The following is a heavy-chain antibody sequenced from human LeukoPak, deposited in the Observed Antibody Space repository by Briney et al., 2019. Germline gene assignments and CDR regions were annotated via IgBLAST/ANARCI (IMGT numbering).Heavy chain of an antibody. J-gene: IGHJ4*02. CDR1: GYTFTGYY. V-gene: IGHV1-2*02. D-gene: IGHD3-22*01. CDR2: INPNSGGT. CDR3: ASGGPLYYYDSSGYYSDY. Sequence: PGASVKVSCKASGYTFTGYYMHWVRQAPGQGLEWMGWINPNSGGTNYAQKFQGRVTMTRDTSISTAYMELSRLRSDDTAVYYCASGGPLYYYDSSGYYSDYWGQGTLVTVSS.